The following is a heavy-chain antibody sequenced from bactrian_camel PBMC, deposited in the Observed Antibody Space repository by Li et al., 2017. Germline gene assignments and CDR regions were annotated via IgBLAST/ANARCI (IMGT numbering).Heavy chain of an antibody. CDR2: IYLYGPMT. CDR1: GYVFSSHC. D-gene: IGHD3*01. V-gene: IGHV3-3*01. CDR3: ASAPRMTAIQCLGMMAADPLYGY. Sequence: HVQLVESGGGSVPVGGSLRLSCVSSVGYVFSSHCMGWFLQAPGKEREVVATIYLYGPMTYYADSVRGRFAISHDRPKNTVYPQTNDLKPEDTAIYYCASAPRMTAIQCLGMMAADPLYGYWGQGTQVTVS. J-gene: IGHJ6*01.